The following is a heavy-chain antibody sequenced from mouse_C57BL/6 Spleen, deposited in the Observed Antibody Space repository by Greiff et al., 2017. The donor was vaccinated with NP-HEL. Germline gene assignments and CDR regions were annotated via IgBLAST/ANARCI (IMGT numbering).Heavy chain of an antibody. V-gene: IGHV1-80*01. D-gene: IGHD3-2*02. CDR3: ARRGAQAALDY. Sequence: VQLQQSGAELVKPGASVKISCKASGYAFSSYWMNWVKQRPGKGLEWIGQIYPGDGDTNYNGKFKGKATLTADKSSSTAYMELSSLTSADSAVSFGARRGAQAALDYWGQGATLTVST. J-gene: IGHJ2*01. CDR1: GYAFSSYW. CDR2: IYPGDGDT.